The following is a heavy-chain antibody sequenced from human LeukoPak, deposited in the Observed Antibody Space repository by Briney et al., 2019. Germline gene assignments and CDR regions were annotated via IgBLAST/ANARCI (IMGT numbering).Heavy chain of an antibody. D-gene: IGHD5-24*01. CDR2: ISYDGSNK. J-gene: IGHJ6*02. CDR3: AREMATIDERQTYYYYGMDV. V-gene: IGHV3-30-3*01. Sequence: GGSLRLSCAASGFTFSSYAMHWVRQAPGKGLEWVAVISYDGSNKYYADSVKGRFTISRDNSKNTLYLQMNSLRAEDTAVYYCAREMATIDERQTYYYYGMDVWGQGTTVTVSS. CDR1: GFTFSSYA.